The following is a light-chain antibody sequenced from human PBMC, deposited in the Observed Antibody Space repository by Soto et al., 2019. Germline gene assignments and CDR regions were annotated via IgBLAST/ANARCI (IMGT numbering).Light chain of an antibody. Sequence: QSALTQPASVSGSRGQSITISCTGTSTDVCGYNYVSWYQQHPGKAPKLMIYEVSNRPSGVSNRFSGSKSGNTASLSISGLQAEDEADYYCTSYTSRSTLVFGTGTKLTVL. CDR1: STDVCGYNY. V-gene: IGLV2-14*01. J-gene: IGLJ1*01. CDR3: TSYTSRSTLV. CDR2: EVS.